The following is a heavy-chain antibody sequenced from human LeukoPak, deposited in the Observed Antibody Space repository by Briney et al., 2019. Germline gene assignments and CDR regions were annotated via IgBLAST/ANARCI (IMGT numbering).Heavy chain of an antibody. CDR2: MYIDGGT. J-gene: IGHJ4*02. CDR3: ARSVAPAARLDY. Sequence: PGGSLRLSCAASGFAVSTNYMNWVRQAPGKGLEWVSAMYIDGGTYYADSVKGRFTISRDNSKNTLHLQMNSLRAEDTAVYYCARSVAPAARLDYWGQGTLVTVSS. CDR1: GFAVSTNY. V-gene: IGHV3-53*01. D-gene: IGHD2-2*01.